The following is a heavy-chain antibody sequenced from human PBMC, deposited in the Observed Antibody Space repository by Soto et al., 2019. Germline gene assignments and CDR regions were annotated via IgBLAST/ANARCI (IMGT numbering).Heavy chain of an antibody. V-gene: IGHV1-69*01. CDR1: GGTFSSYA. CDR3: ARQIGSRGVYYYGMDV. Sequence: SVKVSCKASGGTFSSYAISWVRQAPGQGLEWMGGIIPIFGTAHYAQKFQGRVTITADESTSTAYMELSSLRSEDTAVYYCARQIGSRGVYYYGMDVWGQGTTVTVS. D-gene: IGHD2-15*01. J-gene: IGHJ6*02. CDR2: IIPIFGTA.